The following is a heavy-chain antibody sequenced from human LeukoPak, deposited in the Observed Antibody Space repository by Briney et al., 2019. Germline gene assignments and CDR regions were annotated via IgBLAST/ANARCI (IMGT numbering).Heavy chain of an antibody. CDR3: ARSGGSEK. Sequence: GGSLRLSCAASGFSFTNFAMSWVRQAPGAGLEWVSAVVGSGGRTHYADSVKGRFTVSRDNAKNSLYLQMNSLRAEDTAVYYCARSGGSEKWGQGTLVTVSS. D-gene: IGHD3-10*01. CDR2: VVGSGGRT. CDR1: GFSFTNFA. V-gene: IGHV3-23*01. J-gene: IGHJ4*02.